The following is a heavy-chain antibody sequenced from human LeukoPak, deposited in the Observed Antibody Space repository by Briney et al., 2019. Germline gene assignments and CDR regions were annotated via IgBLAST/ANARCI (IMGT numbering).Heavy chain of an antibody. CDR1: GFTFSNAW. CDR3: TALFGWHLFDI. CDR2: IKSKTDGGTT. Sequence: GGSLRLSCAASGFTFSNAWMSWVRQAPGKGLEWVGRIKSKTDGGTTDYAAPVKGRFTISRDDSKNTLYLQMNSLKTEDTAVYYCTALFGWHLFDIWGQGTMVTVSS. V-gene: IGHV3-15*01. D-gene: IGHD5-24*01. J-gene: IGHJ3*02.